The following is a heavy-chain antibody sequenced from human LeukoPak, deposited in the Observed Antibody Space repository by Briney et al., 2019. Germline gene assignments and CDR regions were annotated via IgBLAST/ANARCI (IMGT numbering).Heavy chain of an antibody. D-gene: IGHD3-22*01. CDR1: GGSITSYY. CDR3: ARDGFYDSSGYYYNWVFDY. CDR2: IYTTGST. J-gene: IGHJ4*02. Sequence: SETLSLTCTVSGGSITSYYWSWIRQPAGKGLEWIGRIYTTGSTYYNHFLKSRVTMAVDTSKNQFSLRLSSVTAADTAVYCCARDGFYDSSGYYYNWVFDYWGQGTLVTVSS. V-gene: IGHV4-4*07.